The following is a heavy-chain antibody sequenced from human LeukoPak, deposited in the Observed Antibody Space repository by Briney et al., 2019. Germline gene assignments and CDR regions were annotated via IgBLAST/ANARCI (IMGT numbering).Heavy chain of an antibody. CDR1: GFTFKNYG. Sequence: PGRSLRLSCAASGFTFKNYGMHWARQAPGKGLEWVAVIWFDGSDTRYADSVKGRFTIFRDDSKNTVYLQMNSLRVEDTAIYYCGRGNFPHCSGDCFDSWGQGTLVTVSS. V-gene: IGHV3-33*01. CDR3: GRGNFPHCSGDCFDS. D-gene: IGHD2-21*02. CDR2: IWFDGSDT. J-gene: IGHJ4*02.